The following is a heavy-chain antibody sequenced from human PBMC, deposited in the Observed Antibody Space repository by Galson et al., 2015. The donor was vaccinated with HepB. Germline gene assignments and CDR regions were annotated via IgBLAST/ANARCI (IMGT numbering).Heavy chain of an antibody. CDR1: GFIFSSSA. J-gene: IGHJ3*02. CDR3: ARPKWATVIAFDI. CDR2: IGGSGITT. Sequence: SLRLSCAASGFIFSSSAMSWVRQAPGKGLEWVSGIGGSGITTYYADSVKGRFTISRDNSKNTLYLQMNSLRAADTAVYYCARPKWATVIAFDIWGQGTMATVSS. V-gene: IGHV3-23*01. D-gene: IGHD4-17*01.